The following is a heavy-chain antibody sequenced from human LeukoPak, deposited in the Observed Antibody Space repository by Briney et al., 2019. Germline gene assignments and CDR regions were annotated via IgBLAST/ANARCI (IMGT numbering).Heavy chain of an antibody. D-gene: IGHD5-24*01. CDR3: TRVGYIDEGIDY. J-gene: IGHJ4*02. CDR2: IKQDGSKK. Sequence: GESLRLSCVASGFSFSSYWMTWVRQAPGKGLEWVANIKQDGSKKSYVDSVKGRFTISRDNAKNSLYLQMNSLRAEDTAIYYCTRVGYIDEGIDYWGQGTLVTVSS. CDR1: GFSFSSYW. V-gene: IGHV3-7*04.